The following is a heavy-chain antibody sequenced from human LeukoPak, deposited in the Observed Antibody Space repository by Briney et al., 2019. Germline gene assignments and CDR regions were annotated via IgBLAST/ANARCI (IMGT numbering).Heavy chain of an antibody. D-gene: IGHD3-3*01. CDR3: TFSEWLLGRPYRDY. V-gene: IGHV1-24*01. Sequence: ASVKVSCKVSGYTLTELSMHWVRQAPGKGLEWMGGFDPEDGETIYAQKFQGRVTMTEDTSTDTAYMELSSLRSEDTAVYYCTFSEWLLGRPYRDYWGQGTLVTVSS. J-gene: IGHJ4*02. CDR1: GYTLTELS. CDR2: FDPEDGET.